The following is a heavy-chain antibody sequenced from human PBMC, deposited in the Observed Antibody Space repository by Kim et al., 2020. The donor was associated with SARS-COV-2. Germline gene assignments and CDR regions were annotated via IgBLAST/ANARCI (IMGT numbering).Heavy chain of an antibody. V-gene: IGHV4-59*01. CDR3: ARAASVRLYYYYYGMDV. Sequence: SETLSLTCTVSGGSISSYYWSWIRQPPGKGLEWIGYIYYSGSTNYNPSLKSRVTISVDTSKNQFSLKLSSVTAADTAVYYCARAASVRLYYYYYGMDVWGQGTTVTVSS. CDR1: GGSISSYY. D-gene: IGHD3-16*01. CDR2: IYYSGST. J-gene: IGHJ6*02.